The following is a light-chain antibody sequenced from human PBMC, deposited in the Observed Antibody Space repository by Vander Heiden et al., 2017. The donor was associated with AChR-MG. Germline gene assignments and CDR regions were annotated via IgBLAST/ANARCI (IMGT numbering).Light chain of an antibody. J-gene: IGLJ2*01. CDR2: SNK. Sequence: QSVLTQAPSASGTPVQWVTIACSGSSSNHGSNAVNWYQQLPGSAPRLRIYSNKQRPAGVPDRVSGAKSGTSASLAISGLQSEDEADYYCAAWDDTLHVVGFGGGTRLTVL. V-gene: IGLV1-44*01. CDR1: SSNHGSNA. CDR3: AAWDDTLHVVG.